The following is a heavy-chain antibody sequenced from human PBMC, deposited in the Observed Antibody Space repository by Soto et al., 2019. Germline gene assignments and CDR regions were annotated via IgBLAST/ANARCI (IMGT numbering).Heavy chain of an antibody. Sequence: EVLLVESGGGLVKSGGSLRLSCAASGFTFNNVWMNWVRQAPGKGLEWVGRIKSKTEGGTTDYISPVKGRFTISRDDSKNTLFLEMYILKTEDTAVYYCTTRVRTTNDNWGQGTLVTVSS. V-gene: IGHV3-15*07. CDR2: IKSKTEGGTT. D-gene: IGHD1-1*01. CDR3: TTRVRTTNDN. CDR1: GFTFNNVW. J-gene: IGHJ4*02.